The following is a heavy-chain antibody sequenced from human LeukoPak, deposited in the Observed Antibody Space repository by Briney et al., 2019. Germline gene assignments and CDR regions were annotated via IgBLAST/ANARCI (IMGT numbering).Heavy chain of an antibody. J-gene: IGHJ6*03. Sequence: GSSVKVSCKASGGTFSSYAISWVRQAPGQGLEWMGGIIPIFGTANYAQKFQGRVTITADKSTSTAYMELSSLRSEDTAVYYCASRPISGGGYDMNYYYHYMDVWGKGTTVTVSS. D-gene: IGHD5-12*01. CDR2: IIPIFGTA. CDR1: GGTFSSYA. V-gene: IGHV1-69*06. CDR3: ASRPISGGGYDMNYYYHYMDV.